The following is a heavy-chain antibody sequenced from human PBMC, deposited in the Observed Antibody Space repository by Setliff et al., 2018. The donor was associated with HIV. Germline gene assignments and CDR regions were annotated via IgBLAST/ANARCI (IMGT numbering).Heavy chain of an antibody. V-gene: IGHV3-7*01. CDR2: IKEDGSET. J-gene: IGHJ4*02. CDR1: GYSFTSYW. CDR3: ARDATRGGDFDF. D-gene: IGHD1-26*01. Sequence: GESLKISCKGSGYSFTSYWIGWVRQAPGKGLEWVANIKEDGSETFYVDSVKGRFTMSRDNAKNLVYLEMNSLKVEDTAVYYCARDATRGGDFDFWGQGTLVTVSS.